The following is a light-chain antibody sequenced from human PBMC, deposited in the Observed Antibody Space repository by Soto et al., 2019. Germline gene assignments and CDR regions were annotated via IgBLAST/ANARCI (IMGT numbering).Light chain of an antibody. Sequence: EIVLTQSPATLSLSPGDRATLSCRASQTITTYMNWFQQKPGQPPRLLIYAASTRVTGIPDRFSGSGSGTDFTLTISRLEPEDFAVYYCQQYGSSPTTFGHGTMVDIK. J-gene: IGKJ1*01. CDR2: AAS. CDR3: QQYGSSPTT. V-gene: IGKV3-20*01. CDR1: QTITTY.